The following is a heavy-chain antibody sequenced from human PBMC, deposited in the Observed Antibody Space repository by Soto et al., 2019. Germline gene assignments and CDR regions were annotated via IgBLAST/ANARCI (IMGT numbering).Heavy chain of an antibody. D-gene: IGHD2-21*02. V-gene: IGHV1-18*01. J-gene: IGHJ6*02. CDR1: GYTFTSYG. CDR3: AREGDVPYYYYGMDV. Sequence: QVHLVQSGAEVKKPGASVKVSCKTSGYTFTSYGISWVRQAPGQGLERMGWISGYDGRTHCAQKVQDRVTMTTDTSTSTVYMELRSLRSDDTAVYYCAREGDVPYYYYGMDVWGQGTTVTVSS. CDR2: ISGYDGRT.